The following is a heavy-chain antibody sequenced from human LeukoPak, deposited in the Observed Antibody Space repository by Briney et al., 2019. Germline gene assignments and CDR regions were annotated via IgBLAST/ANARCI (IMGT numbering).Heavy chain of an antibody. D-gene: IGHD3-3*01. CDR1: GFTFSSYW. Sequence: PGGSLRLSCAASGFTFSSYWMHWVRQAPGKGLVWVSRINSDGSSTSYADSVKGRFTISRDNAKNTLYLQMNSLRAEDTAVYYCARDLPDYGFWSGYRVNWFDPWGQGTLVTVSS. CDR2: INSDGSST. J-gene: IGHJ5*02. V-gene: IGHV3-74*01. CDR3: ARDLPDYGFWSGYRVNWFDP.